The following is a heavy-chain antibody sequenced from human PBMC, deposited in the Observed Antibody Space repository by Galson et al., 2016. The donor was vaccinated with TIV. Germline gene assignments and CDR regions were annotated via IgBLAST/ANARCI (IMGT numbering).Heavy chain of an antibody. CDR1: GASISRSNW. D-gene: IGHD3-22*01. V-gene: IGHV4-4*02. Sequence: SETLSLTCAVSGASISRSNWWSWVRQSPGKGLEWIGGIFHSGSTNYNPSLKTRVTISVDKSNNQFSLRLTSVSAADTAVYYCASSLPSYDGYYFDFWGPGSLVTVSS. J-gene: IGHJ4*02. CDR3: ASSLPSYDGYYFDF. CDR2: IFHSGST.